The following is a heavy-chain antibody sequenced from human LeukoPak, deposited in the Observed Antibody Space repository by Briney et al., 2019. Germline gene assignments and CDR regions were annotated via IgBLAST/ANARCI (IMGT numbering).Heavy chain of an antibody. CDR1: GVTFSSYA. J-gene: IGHJ5*02. D-gene: IGHD1-26*01. V-gene: IGHV3-23*01. CDR2: IRGTGDST. CDR3: ARDPIGDNWFDP. Sequence: GGSLRLSCAATGVTFSSYAMSLVRQAPGKGLEWVSGIRGTGDSTYYADSVKGRFTISRDNSRSKLYLQMNSLRAEDTAIYYCARDPIGDNWFDPWGQGTLVTVSS.